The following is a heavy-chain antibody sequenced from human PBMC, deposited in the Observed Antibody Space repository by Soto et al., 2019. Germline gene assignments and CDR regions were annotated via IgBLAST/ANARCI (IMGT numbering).Heavy chain of an antibody. Sequence: SVKVSCKASGGTVSSYAISWVRQAPGQGPEWMGGIIPIFGTANYAQKFQGRVTITADKSTSTAYMELSSLRSEDTAVYYCAREPGVGSYYGSGSYYRVSDAFDIWGQGTMVTVSS. CDR2: IIPIFGTA. CDR3: AREPGVGSYYGSGSYYRVSDAFDI. J-gene: IGHJ3*02. V-gene: IGHV1-69*06. CDR1: GGTVSSYA. D-gene: IGHD3-10*01.